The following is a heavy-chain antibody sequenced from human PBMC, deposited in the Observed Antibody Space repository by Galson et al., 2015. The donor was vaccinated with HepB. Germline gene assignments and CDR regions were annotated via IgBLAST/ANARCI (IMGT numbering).Heavy chain of an antibody. CDR2: IGTAGDT. J-gene: IGHJ6*03. CDR1: GFTFSSYD. Sequence: SLRLSCAASGFTFSSYDMHWVRQATGKGLEWVSAIGTAGDTYYPGSVKGRFTISRENAKNSLYLQMNSLRAADTAVYYCARARPEGYNWNYDYYYYMDVWGKGTTVTVSS. D-gene: IGHD1-20*01. CDR3: ARARPEGYNWNYDYYYYMDV. V-gene: IGHV3-13*01.